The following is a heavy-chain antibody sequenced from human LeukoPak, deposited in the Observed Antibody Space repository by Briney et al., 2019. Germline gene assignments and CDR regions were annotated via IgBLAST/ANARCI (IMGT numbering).Heavy chain of an antibody. J-gene: IGHJ4*02. Sequence: SETLSLTCTVSGGSISSSSAFWGWIRQPPGKGLEWIGSIYYSKNTYYNPSLKSRVTISADTSKNQFSLTLGSVSATDTAVYYCVSPRGFSYGYFDYWGQGTLVTVSS. V-gene: IGHV4-39*01. D-gene: IGHD5-18*01. CDR2: IYYSKNT. CDR1: GGSISSSSAF. CDR3: VSPRGFSYGYFDY.